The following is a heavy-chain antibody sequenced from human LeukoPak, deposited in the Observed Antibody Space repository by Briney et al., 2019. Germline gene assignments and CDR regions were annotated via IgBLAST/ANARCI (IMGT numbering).Heavy chain of an antibody. D-gene: IGHD6-13*01. CDR1: GGSISSHH. CDR2: IYYSGST. CDR3: ARHLDIAAAGTFDY. J-gene: IGHJ4*02. Sequence: SETLSLTCTVSGGSISSHHWSWIRQPPGKGLEWIGYIYYSGSTIYNPSLKSRVTKSVDTTKDQFSLQLSSGTAADTAVYYCARHLDIAAAGTFDYWGQGTLVTVSS. V-gene: IGHV4-59*08.